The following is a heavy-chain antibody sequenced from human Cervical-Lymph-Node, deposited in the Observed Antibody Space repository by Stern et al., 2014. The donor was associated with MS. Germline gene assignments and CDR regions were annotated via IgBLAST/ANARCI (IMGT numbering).Heavy chain of an antibody. D-gene: IGHD6-19*01. CDR1: GFTFSNYW. CDR2: INGDGSST. CDR3: ARGLYSSGWSPLYGMDV. Sequence: EVQLVESGGGLVQPGGALRPSCAASGFTFSNYWIHWVRQTPGKGLVWVSRINGDGSSTSYADSVKGRFTISRDNAKSSLYLQMNSLRAEDTAVYYCARGLYSSGWSPLYGMDVWGQGTAVTVSS. J-gene: IGHJ6*02. V-gene: IGHV3-74*01.